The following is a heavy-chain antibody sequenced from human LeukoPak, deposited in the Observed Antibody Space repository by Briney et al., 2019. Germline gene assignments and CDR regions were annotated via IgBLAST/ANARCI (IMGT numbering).Heavy chain of an antibody. V-gene: IGHV4-30-4*08. D-gene: IGHD4-17*01. J-gene: IGHJ4*02. CDR1: GFTFSSYA. Sequence: LRLSCAASGFTFSSYAMSWVRQPPGKGLEWIGYIYYSGSTYYNPSLKSRVTISVDTSKNQFSLKLSSVTAADTAVYYCARVPVSTVYFDYWGQGTLVTVSS. CDR2: IYYSGST. CDR3: ARVPVSTVYFDY.